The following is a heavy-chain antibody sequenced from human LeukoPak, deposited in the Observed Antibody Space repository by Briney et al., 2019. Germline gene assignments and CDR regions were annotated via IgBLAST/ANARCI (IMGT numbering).Heavy chain of an antibody. D-gene: IGHD3-22*01. J-gene: IGHJ4*02. V-gene: IGHV3-30*18. Sequence: GGSLRLSCAASGFTFSSYGMHWVRQAPGKGLEWVAVISSDGVNEYSADSVKGRFTISRDNSKNTLYLQMNSLRAEDTAVYYCAKGQNYYDGSGYYSTDYWGQGTPVTVSS. CDR2: ISSDGVNE. CDR1: GFTFSSYG. CDR3: AKGQNYYDGSGYYSTDY.